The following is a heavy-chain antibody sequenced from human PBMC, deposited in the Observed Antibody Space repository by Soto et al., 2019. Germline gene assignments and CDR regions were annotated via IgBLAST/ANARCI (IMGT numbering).Heavy chain of an antibody. Sequence: PSETLSLTCTVSGGSVSSGSYYWSWIRQPPGKGLEWIGCIYYSGSTNYNPSLKSRVTISVDTSKNQFSLKLSSVTAADTAVYYCASRNLAATEYYFDYWGQGTLVTSPQ. CDR1: GGSVSSGSYY. CDR2: IYYSGST. V-gene: IGHV4-61*01. D-gene: IGHD2-15*01. J-gene: IGHJ4*02. CDR3: ASRNLAATEYYFDY.